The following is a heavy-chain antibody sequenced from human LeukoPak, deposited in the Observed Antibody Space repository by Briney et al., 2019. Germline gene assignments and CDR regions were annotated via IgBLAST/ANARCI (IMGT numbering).Heavy chain of an antibody. V-gene: IGHV4-59*11. CDR1: GGSFSSHY. CDR2: MFNSERT. J-gene: IGHJ4*02. D-gene: IGHD5-18*01. CDR3: ATIKRGSIFGYFDF. Sequence: NPSEALSLTCTVSGGSFSSHYWSWLQQPPGQGLEWIGYMFNSERTKVNPSLNSRATLSADTSKSQFSLRPSSVTAADTAVYYCATIKRGSIFGYFDFWGQGILVTVSS.